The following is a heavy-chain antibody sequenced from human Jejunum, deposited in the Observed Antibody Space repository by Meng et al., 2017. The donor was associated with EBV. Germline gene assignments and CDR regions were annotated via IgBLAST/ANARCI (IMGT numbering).Heavy chain of an antibody. J-gene: IGHJ4*02. CDR3: AKSNDYSLNS. CDR2: MHPGGST. CDR1: GDSTSSSHW. V-gene: IGHV4-4*02. Sequence: QVQLRGSGPGLVKPSGTLSLPCAVSGDSTSSSHWWSWVRQPPGKGLEWIGEMHPGGSTNYNPSLKSRVTISVDNSKNQFSLKLTSVTAADTAVYYCAKSNDYSLNSWGQGTLVTVSS. D-gene: IGHD4-11*01.